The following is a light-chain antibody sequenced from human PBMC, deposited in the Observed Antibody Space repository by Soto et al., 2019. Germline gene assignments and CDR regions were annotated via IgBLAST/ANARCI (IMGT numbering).Light chain of an antibody. CDR2: GAS. Sequence: IMMTQSPVTLSVTPGERAPLPCRASQNVLSNLAWYQQKPGQSPRLLIFGASNRATGIPARFSGSGSGTDFTLTINSLEPDDFAVYYCQQRDSWPITFGQGTRLEI. J-gene: IGKJ5*01. CDR3: QQRDSWPIT. V-gene: IGKV3D-15*01. CDR1: QNVLSN.